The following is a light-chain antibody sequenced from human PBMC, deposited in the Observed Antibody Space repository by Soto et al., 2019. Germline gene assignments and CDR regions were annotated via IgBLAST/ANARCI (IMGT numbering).Light chain of an antibody. CDR3: QQRSNWPGT. V-gene: IGKV3-11*01. CDR1: QSVGTY. CDR2: DAS. Sequence: EIVLTQSPGTLSLSPGERATLSCRASQSVGTYLAWYQQKPGQAPRLLIYDASNRATGIPARFGGSGSGTDFTLTHNSRGSEDFGCYYCQQRSNWPGTFGPGTKVD. J-gene: IGKJ3*01.